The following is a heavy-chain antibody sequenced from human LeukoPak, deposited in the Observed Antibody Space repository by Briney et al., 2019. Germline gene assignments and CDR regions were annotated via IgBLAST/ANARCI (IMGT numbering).Heavy chain of an antibody. Sequence: ASVKVSCKSSGYTFINNWMHWVRQAPGQGLEWMGWISTYNANTNYAQKLQGRVTMTTDTSTSTAYMDLRSLRSDDTAVYYCARDLVGAKVPCWFDPWGQGTLVTVSS. V-gene: IGHV1-18*04. J-gene: IGHJ5*02. D-gene: IGHD1-26*01. CDR3: ARDLVGAKVPCWFDP. CDR1: GYTFINNW. CDR2: ISTYNANT.